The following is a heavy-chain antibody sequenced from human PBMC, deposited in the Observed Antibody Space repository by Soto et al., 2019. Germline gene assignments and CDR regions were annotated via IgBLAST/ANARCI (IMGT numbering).Heavy chain of an antibody. J-gene: IGHJ6*02. V-gene: IGHV4-59*01. D-gene: IGHD3-22*01. CDR1: GGSISSYY. Sequence: SEPLSLTSTVSGGSISSYYWSWIRQPPGKGLEWIGYIYYSGSTNYNPSLKSRVTISVDTSKNQFSLKLSSVTAADTAVYYCARDYYDSSGYYLYGMDVWGQGTTVTVSS. CDR2: IYYSGST. CDR3: ARDYYDSSGYYLYGMDV.